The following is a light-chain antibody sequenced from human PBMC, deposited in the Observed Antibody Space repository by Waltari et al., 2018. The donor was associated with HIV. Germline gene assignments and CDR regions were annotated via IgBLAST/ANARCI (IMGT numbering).Light chain of an antibody. CDR2: GNS. V-gene: IGLV1-40*01. J-gene: IGLJ2*01. CDR1: SSNIGALYD. CDR3: QSYDNSLGGSVV. Sequence: QSVLTQPPSVSGAPGQRVTISCTGSSSNIGALYDVNWYQQLPGTAPKLLIYGNSNRPSGVPDLFSGSKSGTSASLAITGLQAEDEADYYCQSYDNSLGGSVVFGGGTKLTVL.